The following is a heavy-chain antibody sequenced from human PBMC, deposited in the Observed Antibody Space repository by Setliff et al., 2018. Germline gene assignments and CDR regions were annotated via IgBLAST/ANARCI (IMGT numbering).Heavy chain of an antibody. D-gene: IGHD6-19*01. CDR1: GGSISSYY. J-gene: IGHJ4*02. CDR2: IYTSGST. V-gene: IGHV4-4*07. CDR3: ARDRYSSGWYQDY. Sequence: PSETLSLTCTVSGGSISSYYWSWIRQPAGKGLEWIGRIYTSGSTNYNPSLKSRATISVDKSKNQFSLKLSSVTAADTAVYYCARDRYSSGWYQDYWGQGTLVTVSS.